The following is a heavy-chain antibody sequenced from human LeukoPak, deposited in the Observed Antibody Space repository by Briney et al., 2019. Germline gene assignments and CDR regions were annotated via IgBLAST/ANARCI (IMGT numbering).Heavy chain of an antibody. Sequence: PGGSLRLSCAASGFTFSDYYMSWIRQAPGKGLEWVSYISSSGSTIYYADSVKGRFTISRDNAKNSLYLQMNSLRAEDTAVYYCARDKGSDYYDSSGYHYFDYWGQGTLVTVSS. CDR2: ISSSGSTI. D-gene: IGHD3-22*01. CDR1: GFTFSDYY. CDR3: ARDKGSDYYDSSGYHYFDY. V-gene: IGHV3-11*01. J-gene: IGHJ4*02.